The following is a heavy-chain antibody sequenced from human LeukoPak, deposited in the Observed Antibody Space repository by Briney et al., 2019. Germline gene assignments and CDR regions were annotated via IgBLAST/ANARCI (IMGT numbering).Heavy chain of an antibody. CDR3: ARDREDCSSTSCYVLGHLDY. Sequence: PSETLSLTCTVSGGSFSSGSYYWSWIRQPPGKGLEWIVYIYYSESTNYNPSLKSRVTISVDTSKNQFSLKLSSVTAADTAVYYCARDREDCSSTSCYVLGHLDYWGQGTLVTVSS. J-gene: IGHJ4*02. CDR2: IYYSEST. CDR1: GGSFSSGSYY. D-gene: IGHD2-2*01. V-gene: IGHV4-61*01.